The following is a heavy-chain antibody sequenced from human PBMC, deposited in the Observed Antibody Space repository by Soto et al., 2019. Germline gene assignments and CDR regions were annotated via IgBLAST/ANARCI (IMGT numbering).Heavy chain of an antibody. J-gene: IGHJ4*02. D-gene: IGHD3-9*01. V-gene: IGHV3-48*02. Sequence: GGSLRLSCAASGFTFSSYSMNWVRQAPGKGLEWVSYISSSSSTIYYADSVKGRFTISRDNAKNSLYLQMNSLRDEDTAVYYCARGAVDDILTGYYCFDYWGQGTLVTVSS. CDR2: ISSSSSTI. CDR3: ARGAVDDILTGYYCFDY. CDR1: GFTFSSYS.